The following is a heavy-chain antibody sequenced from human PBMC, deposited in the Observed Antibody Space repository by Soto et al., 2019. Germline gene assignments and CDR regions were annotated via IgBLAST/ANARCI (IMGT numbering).Heavy chain of an antibody. V-gene: IGHV3-43*02. Sequence: GSLRLSWAASGFTFDDYAMHWVRQAPGKGLEWVSLISGDGGSTYYADSVKGRFTISRDNSKNSLYLQMNSLRTEDTALYYCAKALVGATREGAFDIWGQGTMVTVSS. D-gene: IGHD1-26*01. J-gene: IGHJ3*02. CDR1: GFTFDDYA. CDR2: ISGDGGST. CDR3: AKALVGATREGAFDI.